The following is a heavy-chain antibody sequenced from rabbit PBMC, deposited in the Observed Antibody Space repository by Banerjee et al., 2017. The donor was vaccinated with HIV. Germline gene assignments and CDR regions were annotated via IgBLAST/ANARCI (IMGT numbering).Heavy chain of an antibody. V-gene: IGHV1S45*01. Sequence: QEQLVESGGGLVQPEGSLTLTCKASGFTLSSYWMWWVRQAPGKGLEWIACIGAGSSGTTYYASWAKGRFTISKTSSTTVTLQMTSLTAADTATYFCARDWAGVIGWYFNLWGQGTLVTDS. CDR3: ARDWAGVIGWYFNL. J-gene: IGHJ4*01. D-gene: IGHD1-1*01. CDR2: IGAGSSGTT. CDR1: GFTLSSYW.